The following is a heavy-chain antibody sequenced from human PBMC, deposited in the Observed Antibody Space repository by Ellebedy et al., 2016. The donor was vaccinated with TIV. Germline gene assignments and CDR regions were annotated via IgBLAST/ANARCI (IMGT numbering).Heavy chain of an antibody. Sequence: GGSLRLSCAASGFTFNNYNMIWVRQAPGKGLEWISYISSDGITTDYADSVKGRFTISRDNAKASVYLQMNSLRAEETAVYYCARDMGRWLQFLAYWGQGTLVTVSS. CDR2: ISSDGITT. CDR1: GFTFNNYN. CDR3: ARDMGRWLQFLAY. V-gene: IGHV3-48*03. D-gene: IGHD5-24*01. J-gene: IGHJ4*02.